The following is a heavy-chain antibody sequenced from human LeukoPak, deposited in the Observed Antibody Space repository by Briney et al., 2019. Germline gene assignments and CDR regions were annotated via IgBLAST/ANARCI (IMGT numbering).Heavy chain of an antibody. CDR1: GGSISSYY. CDR3: ARDLGPFDY. Sequence: PSETLSLTCTVSGGSISSYYWSWIRQPAGKGLVWIGRIYTSGSTNYNPSLKSRVTMSVDTSKNQFSLKLSSVTAADTAVYYCARDLGPFDYWGQGTLVTVSS. V-gene: IGHV4-4*07. CDR2: IYTSGST. J-gene: IGHJ4*02.